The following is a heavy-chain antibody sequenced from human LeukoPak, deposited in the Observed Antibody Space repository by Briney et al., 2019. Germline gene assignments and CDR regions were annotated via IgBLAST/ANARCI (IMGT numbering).Heavy chain of an antibody. Sequence: SSETLSLTCAVSGGSISSDGYSWSWIRQSPGKGLEWIGYIYHSGSTYYNPSLKGRVTISVDRSKSQFSLKLSSVTAADTAVYYCARSHYDSSGSPIFGLGVDYWGQGTLVTVSS. D-gene: IGHD3-22*01. CDR1: GGSISSDGYS. CDR2: IYHSGST. V-gene: IGHV4-30-2*06. CDR3: ARSHYDSSGSPIFGLGVDY. J-gene: IGHJ4*02.